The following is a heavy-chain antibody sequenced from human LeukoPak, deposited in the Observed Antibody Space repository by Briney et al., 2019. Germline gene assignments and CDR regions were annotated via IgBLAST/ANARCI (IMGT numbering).Heavy chain of an antibody. CDR3: ARDPSSDSSWMRFDY. D-gene: IGHD6-13*01. CDR1: GYTFTSYY. Sequence: WASVKVPCKASGYTFTSYYMHWVRQAPGQGLELMGIINPSGGSTSYAQKFQGRVTMTRDTSTSTVYMELSSLRSEDTAVYYCARDPSSDSSWMRFDYWGQGTLVTVSS. CDR2: INPSGGST. V-gene: IGHV1-46*01. J-gene: IGHJ4*02.